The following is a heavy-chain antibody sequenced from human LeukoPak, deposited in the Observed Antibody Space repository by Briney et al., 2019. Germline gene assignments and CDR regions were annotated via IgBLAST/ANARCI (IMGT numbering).Heavy chain of an antibody. J-gene: IGHJ3*02. V-gene: IGHV3-21*04. CDR2: ISSSSNYI. CDR1: GFTLSSYT. Sequence: GGSLRLSCAASGFTLSSYTMNWVRQAPGKGLEWVSFISSSSNYIYYADSVKGRFTISRDNARNSLFLQMNSLRDEDTAVYYCAKGMWVVRGVIGDAFDIWGQGTMVTVSS. D-gene: IGHD3-10*01. CDR3: AKGMWVVRGVIGDAFDI.